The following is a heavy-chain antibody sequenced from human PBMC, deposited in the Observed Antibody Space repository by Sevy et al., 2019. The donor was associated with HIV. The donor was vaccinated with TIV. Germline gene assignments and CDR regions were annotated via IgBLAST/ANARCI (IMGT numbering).Heavy chain of an antibody. CDR2: ISGVGRST. CDR1: GFTFSSYA. CDR3: AKDYEYYDSSGHYYEGPFAFDT. V-gene: IGHV3-23*01. Sequence: GGSLRLSCAASGFTFSSYAMSWVRQAPGKGLEWVSAISGVGRSTFYADSVKGRFTISRDNCKKMMYVQMNSLRAEDTAIYSCAKDYEYYDSSGHYYEGPFAFDTWGQGTMVTVSS. J-gene: IGHJ3*02. D-gene: IGHD3-22*01.